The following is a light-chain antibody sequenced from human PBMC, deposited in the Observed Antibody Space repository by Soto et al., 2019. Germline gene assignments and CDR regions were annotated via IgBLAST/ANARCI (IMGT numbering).Light chain of an antibody. CDR1: QSVFSTSNNKNH. CDR2: WAS. CDR3: QQYFSTPT. J-gene: IGKJ1*01. Sequence: DIVMTQSPESLAVSLGERATLKCKSNQSVFSTSNNKNHLAWYRQKPGQAPKLLIYWASIRESGVPDRLSGSGSGTDFTLTITTLQAEDVAIYYCQQYFSTPTFGQGTKVDIK. V-gene: IGKV4-1*01.